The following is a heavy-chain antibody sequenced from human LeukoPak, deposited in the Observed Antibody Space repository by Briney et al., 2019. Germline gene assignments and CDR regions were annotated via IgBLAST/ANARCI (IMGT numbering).Heavy chain of an antibody. J-gene: IGHJ4*02. CDR1: GFTFNSYG. CDR3: ARDLIRYYYDSSAYYFDY. CDR2: IRYDGSSK. V-gene: IGHV3-30*02. D-gene: IGHD3-22*01. Sequence: GGSLRLSCAASGFTFNSYGMHWVRQAPGKGLEWVASIRYDGSSKYYEDSMKGRFTITRDNSKNTLYLQMNSLRAEDTAVYYCARDLIRYYYDSSAYYFDYWGQGTLVTVSS.